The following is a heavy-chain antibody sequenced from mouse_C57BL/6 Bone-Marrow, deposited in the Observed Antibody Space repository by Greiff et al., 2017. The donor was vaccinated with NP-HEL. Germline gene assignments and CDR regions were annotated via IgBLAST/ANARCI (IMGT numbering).Heavy chain of an antibody. V-gene: IGHV1-55*01. Sequence: QVQLQQPGAELVKPGASVKMSCKASGYTFTSYWITWVKQRPGQGLEWIGDIYPGSGSPNYNEKFKSKATLTVDTSSSTAYMQLSSLTSEDSAVYYCAREQIYYYGSSPYCFDYWGQGTTLTVSS. CDR2: IYPGSGSP. D-gene: IGHD1-1*01. CDR3: AREQIYYYGSSPYCFDY. CDR1: GYTFTSYW. J-gene: IGHJ2*01.